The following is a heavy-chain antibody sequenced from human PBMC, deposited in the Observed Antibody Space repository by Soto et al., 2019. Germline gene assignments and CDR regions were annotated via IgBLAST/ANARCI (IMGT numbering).Heavy chain of an antibody. CDR1: GFTFSDYY. CDR3: SRGANVDVVVY. D-gene: IGHD2-8*01. V-gene: IGHV3-11*01. J-gene: IGHJ4*02. CDR2: ISSRSSTI. Sequence: QVQLVESGGGVVKPGGSLRLSCAASGFTFSDYYMSWIRQAPGKGLEWVSYISSRSSTIFYADSVKCRFTISRDNVKNSLYLQMNSLRAEDTAVYYCSRGANVDVVVYWGQGILVTVSS.